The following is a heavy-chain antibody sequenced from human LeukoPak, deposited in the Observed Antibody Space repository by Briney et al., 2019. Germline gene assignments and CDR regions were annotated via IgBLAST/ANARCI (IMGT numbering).Heavy chain of an antibody. CDR2: SHYSGAA. D-gene: IGHD2-15*01. CDR1: GVSISSYY. J-gene: IGHJ3*01. CDR3: ARWGEGGGYVVRAFDV. V-gene: IGHV4-59*01. Sequence: SETLSLTCAVSGVSISSYYWNWMRQSPGKGQEWIGFSHYSGAALYNPSLNSRVTISVDTSKNQFSLKLDSVSAAGTAVYYCARWGEGGGYVVRAFDVWGPGTMVTVSS.